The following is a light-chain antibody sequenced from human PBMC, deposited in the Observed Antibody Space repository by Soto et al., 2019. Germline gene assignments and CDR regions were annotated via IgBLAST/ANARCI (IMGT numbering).Light chain of an antibody. J-gene: IGLJ2*01. Sequence: QSVLTQPPSVSGAPGQRVTISCTGSSSNIGAGFDVHWYKQLPGTAPKLIIYGNSNRPSGVPDRFSGSKSGTSASLAITGLPAEDESVYYCQSYDNSPVVFGGGTKLTVL. CDR2: GNS. CDR3: QSYDNSPVV. V-gene: IGLV1-40*01. CDR1: SSNIGAGFD.